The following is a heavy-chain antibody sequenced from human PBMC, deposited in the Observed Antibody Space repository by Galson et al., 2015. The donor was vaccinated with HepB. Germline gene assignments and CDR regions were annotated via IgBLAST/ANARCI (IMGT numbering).Heavy chain of an antibody. D-gene: IGHD3-22*01. CDR2: IYPGGSA. V-gene: IGHV3-53*01. CDR1: ELTVSSNY. Sequence: SLRLSCAASELTVSSNYMTWVRQAPGKGPEWVSVIYPGGSANYADSVKGRFTISRDDSKNTLYLQMSSLRAEDTAVYYCARESREYCYDSSGYYVIWGQGTLVTVSS. J-gene: IGHJ4*02. CDR3: ARESREYCYDSSGYYVI.